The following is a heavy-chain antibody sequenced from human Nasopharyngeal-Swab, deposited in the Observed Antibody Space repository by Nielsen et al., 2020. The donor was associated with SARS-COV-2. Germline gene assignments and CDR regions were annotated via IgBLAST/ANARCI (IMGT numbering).Heavy chain of an antibody. Sequence: ASVKVSCKVSGYTLTELSMHWVRQAPGKGLEWMGGFDAEDGETIYAQKFQGRVTMTEGTSTDTAYMELSSLRSEDTAVYYGARGYSYGLAYWGQGTLVTVSP. V-gene: IGHV1-24*01. D-gene: IGHD5-18*01. CDR1: GYTLTELS. CDR2: FDAEDGET. J-gene: IGHJ4*02. CDR3: ARGYSYGLAY.